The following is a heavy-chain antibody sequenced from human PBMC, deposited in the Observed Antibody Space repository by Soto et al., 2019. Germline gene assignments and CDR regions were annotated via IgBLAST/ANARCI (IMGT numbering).Heavy chain of an antibody. V-gene: IGHV3-43*01. D-gene: IGHD5-12*01. Sequence: EVQLVESGGVVVQPGGSLRLSCAASGFTFDDYTMHWVRQAPGKGLEWVSLISWDGGSTYYADSVKGRFTISRDNSKNSLYLQMNSLRTEDTALYYCAKGMANYYGMDVWGQGTTVTVSS. CDR2: ISWDGGST. CDR1: GFTFDDYT. CDR3: AKGMANYYGMDV. J-gene: IGHJ6*02.